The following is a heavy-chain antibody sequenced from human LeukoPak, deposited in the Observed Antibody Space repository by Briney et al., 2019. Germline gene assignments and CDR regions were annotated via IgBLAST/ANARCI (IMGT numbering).Heavy chain of an antibody. CDR3: ARGILCGGDCFNWFDP. J-gene: IGHJ5*02. CDR1: GGSFSGYY. CDR2: INHSGST. Sequence: SETLSLTCAVYGGSFSGYYWSWIRQPPGKGLEWIGEINHSGSTKYNPSLKSRVTISVDTSKNQFSLKLSSVTAADTAVYYCARGILCGGDCFNWFDPWGQGTLVTVSS. D-gene: IGHD2-21*02. V-gene: IGHV4-34*01.